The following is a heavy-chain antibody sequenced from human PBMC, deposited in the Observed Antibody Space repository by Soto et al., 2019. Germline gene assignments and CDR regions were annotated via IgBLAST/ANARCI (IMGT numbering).Heavy chain of an antibody. CDR2: ISHNGGNT. D-gene: IGHD1-26*01. Sequence: GGSLRLSCSASGFTFSSYGMHWVRQAPGKGLEYVSAISHNGGNTYYGDSVKGRFTISRDNSKNTLYLQVSSLRAEDTAVYYCVKSGGKTLVGAKASPFDFWGQGTLVTVSS. J-gene: IGHJ4*02. V-gene: IGHV3-64D*06. CDR3: VKSGGKTLVGAKASPFDF. CDR1: GFTFSSYG.